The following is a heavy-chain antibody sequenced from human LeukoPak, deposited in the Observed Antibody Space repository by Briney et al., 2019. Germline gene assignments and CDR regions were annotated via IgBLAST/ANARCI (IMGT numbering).Heavy chain of an antibody. D-gene: IGHD5-18*01. CDR3: AMIPPHTALHYFDY. J-gene: IGHJ4*02. CDR1: GGSFTGYY. CDR2: VIHSGST. V-gene: IGHV4-34*12. Sequence: PSETLSLTCAAYGGSFTGYYWTWIRQPPGKGLEWIGEVIHSGSTNYNPSLKSRVAISADTTKNLFSLKLTSVTAADPAVYYCAMIPPHTALHYFDYWGQRTLVTVSS.